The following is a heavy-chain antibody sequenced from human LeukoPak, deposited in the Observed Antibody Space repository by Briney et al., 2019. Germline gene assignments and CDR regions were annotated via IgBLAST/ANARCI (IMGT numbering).Heavy chain of an antibody. CDR3: ARDRITVPGMGAFQH. V-gene: IGHV3-30*04. CDR2: ISHDGTYE. Sequence: GRSLRLSCAASRFTFSSYAMHWVRQAPGKGLEWVAGISHDGTYEYQADSVKGRFTISRDNSMSTLYLQMNSLRVEDTAIYYCARDRITVPGMGAFQHWGQGTLVTVSS. D-gene: IGHD6-19*01. CDR1: RFTFSSYA. J-gene: IGHJ1*01.